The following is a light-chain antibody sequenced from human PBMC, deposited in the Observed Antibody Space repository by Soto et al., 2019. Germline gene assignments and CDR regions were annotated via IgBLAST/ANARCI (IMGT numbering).Light chain of an antibody. CDR1: RGVSNIY. CDR3: QQYTSSPFT. CDR2: AAS. Sequence: EIVLTQSPGSLSLSPGERGSLCCRASRGVSNIYLAWYQQKPGQAPRLLIYAASSRATGIPDRFSGSGSGTDFTLTVSRLEPQDFAVYYCQQYTSSPFTFSPGTKVDIK. V-gene: IGKV3-20*01. J-gene: IGKJ3*01.